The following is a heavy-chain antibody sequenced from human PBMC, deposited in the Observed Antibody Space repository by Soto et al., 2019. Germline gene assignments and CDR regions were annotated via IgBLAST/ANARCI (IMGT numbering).Heavy chain of an antibody. Sequence: GSPRLSCAASGFTFSSYGMHWVRQAPGKGLEWVAVISYDGSNKYYADSVKGRFTISRDNSKNTLYLQMNSLRAEDTAVYYCARGSWDDVSGHYYVDVWDKGTTVTVSS. CDR1: GFTFSSYG. CDR3: ARGSWDDVSGHYYVDV. V-gene: IGHV3-30*03. J-gene: IGHJ6*03. D-gene: IGHD1-1*01. CDR2: ISYDGSNK.